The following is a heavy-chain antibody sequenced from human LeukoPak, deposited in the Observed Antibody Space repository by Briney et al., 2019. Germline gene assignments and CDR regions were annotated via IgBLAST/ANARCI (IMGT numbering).Heavy chain of an antibody. CDR3: ARLIWSGYCLPDY. CDR2: INHSGST. Sequence: SETLSLTCAVYGGSFSGYYWSWIRQPPGKGLEWIGEINHSGSTNYIPSLKSRVTISVDTSKNQFSLKLSSVTAADTAVYYCARLIWSGYCLPDYWGQGTLVTVSS. D-gene: IGHD3-3*01. CDR1: GGSFSGYY. J-gene: IGHJ4*02. V-gene: IGHV4-34*01.